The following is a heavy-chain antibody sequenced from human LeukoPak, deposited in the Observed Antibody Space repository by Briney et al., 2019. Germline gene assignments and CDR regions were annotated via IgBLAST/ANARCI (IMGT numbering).Heavy chain of an antibody. J-gene: IGHJ3*02. V-gene: IGHV3-7*01. Sequence: GGSLRLSCAASGFTFSSYWMSWVRQAPGKGLEWVANIKQDGSEKYYVDSVKGRFTISRDNAKNSLYLQMNSLRAEDTAVYYCAREGPTWIQLWNPPTNAFDIWGQGTMVTVSS. D-gene: IGHD5-18*01. CDR2: IKQDGSEK. CDR3: AREGPTWIQLWNPPTNAFDI. CDR1: GFTFSSYW.